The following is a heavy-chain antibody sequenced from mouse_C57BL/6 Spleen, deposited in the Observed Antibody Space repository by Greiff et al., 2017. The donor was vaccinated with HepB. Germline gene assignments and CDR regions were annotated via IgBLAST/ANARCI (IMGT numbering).Heavy chain of an antibody. Sequence: EVKLMESGEGLVKPGGSLKLSCAASGFTFSSYAMSWVRQTPEKRLEWVAYISSGGDYIYYADTVKGRFTISRDNASNTLYLQMSSLKSEDTAMYYCTRGVGFLDYWGEGTTPTVSS. V-gene: IGHV5-9-1*02. J-gene: IGHJ2*01. CDR3: TRGVGFLDY. CDR2: ISSGGDYI. CDR1: GFTFSSYA.